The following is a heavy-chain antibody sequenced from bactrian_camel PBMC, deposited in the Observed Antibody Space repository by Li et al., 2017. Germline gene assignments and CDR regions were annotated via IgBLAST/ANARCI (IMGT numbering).Heavy chain of an antibody. CDR3: ARFAFYRPVPGSFSAEGYNY. V-gene: IGHV3S40*01. J-gene: IGHJ4*01. Sequence: DVQLVESGGGSVQAGGSLRLSCEASGYTYSYNCMGWFRQAPGKEREGVAGIRTGTGTTNYADAVTGRFTISTEKGKDTVYLQMNNLTLEDTALYFCARFAFYRPVPGSFSAEGYNYWGQGTQVTVS. D-gene: IGHD6*01. CDR1: GYTYSYNC. CDR2: IRTGTGTT.